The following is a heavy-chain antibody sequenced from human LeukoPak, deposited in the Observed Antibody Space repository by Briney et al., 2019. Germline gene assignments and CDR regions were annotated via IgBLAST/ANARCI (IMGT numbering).Heavy chain of an antibody. CDR2: ISWNSGSI. Sequence: GGSLRLSCAASGFTFDDYAMHWVRQAPGKGLEWVSGISWNSGSIGYADSVKGRFTISRDNAKNSLYLQMNSLRAEDTALYYCAKGPMVRGVIIYYFDYWGQGTLVTVSS. J-gene: IGHJ4*02. D-gene: IGHD3-10*01. CDR3: AKGPMVRGVIIYYFDY. V-gene: IGHV3-9*01. CDR1: GFTFDDYA.